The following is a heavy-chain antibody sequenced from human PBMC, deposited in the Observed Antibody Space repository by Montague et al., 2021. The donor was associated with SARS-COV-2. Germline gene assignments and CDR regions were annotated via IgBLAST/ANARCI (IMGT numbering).Heavy chain of an antibody. CDR3: ARDRVPPDYGDAFGL. D-gene: IGHD4/OR15-4a*01. J-gene: IGHJ3*01. CDR2: ITYDGIDK. V-gene: IGHV3-30*04. CDR1: GFIFSNFA. Sequence: SLRLSCAASGFIFSNFAFHWVRQAPGKGLEWLAIITYDGIDKFYADSVKGRFTISRDNSKNILYLRMNGLTPEDTAVYYCARDRVPPDYGDAFGLWGQGTLVTVPS.